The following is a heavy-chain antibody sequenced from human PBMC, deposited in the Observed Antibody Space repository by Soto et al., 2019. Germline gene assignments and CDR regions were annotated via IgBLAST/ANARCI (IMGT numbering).Heavy chain of an antibody. D-gene: IGHD6-13*01. V-gene: IGHV1-3*01. J-gene: IGHJ5*02. CDR3: VRRHVSATGIDWFDP. CDR2: INAANGDT. Sequence: ASVKVSCKASGYTFTSYGIHWVRQAPGQGLEWMGWINAANGDTKYSPKFQGRVTITRDTSASTAYMELSSLRSEDTAVYYCVRRHVSATGIDWFDPWGQGTPVTVSS. CDR1: GYTFTSYG.